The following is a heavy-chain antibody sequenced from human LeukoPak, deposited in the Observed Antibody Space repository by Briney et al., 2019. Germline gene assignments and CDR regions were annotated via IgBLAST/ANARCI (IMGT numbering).Heavy chain of an antibody. Sequence: PSQTLSLTCTVSGGSISSGDYYWSWIRQPPGKGLEWIGYICYSGSTYYNPSLKSRVTISVDTSKNQFSLKLSSVTAADTAVYYCARANYYDSSGYSYWGQGTLVTVSS. CDR3: ARANYYDSSGYSY. V-gene: IGHV4-30-4*08. CDR2: ICYSGST. CDR1: GGSISSGDYY. J-gene: IGHJ4*02. D-gene: IGHD3-22*01.